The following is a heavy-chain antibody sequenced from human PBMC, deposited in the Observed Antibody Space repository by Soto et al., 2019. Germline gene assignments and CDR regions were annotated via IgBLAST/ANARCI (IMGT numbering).Heavy chain of an antibody. V-gene: IGHV3-23*01. CDR3: AIRTYSTGWYYLDL. CDR1: GFTFSSYG. D-gene: IGHD6-25*01. J-gene: IGHJ4*02. Sequence: EVQMLESGGGLVQPGWSLRLSCTGSGFTFSSYGMSWVRQAPGKGLEWVSGISGGGPPTYYADSVRGRFTISRDNSKNTLYLQMNSLRAEDTAVYYCAIRTYSTGWYYLDLWGRGTLVTVSA. CDR2: ISGGGPPT.